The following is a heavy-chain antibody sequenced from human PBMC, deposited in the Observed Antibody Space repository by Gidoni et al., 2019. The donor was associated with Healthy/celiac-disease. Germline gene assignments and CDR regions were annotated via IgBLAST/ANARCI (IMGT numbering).Heavy chain of an antibody. CDR2: IYHSGST. J-gene: IGHJ6*03. Sequence: QVQLQESGPGLVKPSGTLSLTCAVSGGSISSSNWWSWVRQPPGKGLEGIGEIYHSGSTNYNPSLKSRVTISVDKSKNQFSLKLSSVTAADTAVYYCARVPGDSRYYYYYMDVWGKGTTVTVSS. V-gene: IGHV4-4*02. CDR1: GGSISSSNW. D-gene: IGHD3-22*01. CDR3: ARVPGDSRYYYYYMDV.